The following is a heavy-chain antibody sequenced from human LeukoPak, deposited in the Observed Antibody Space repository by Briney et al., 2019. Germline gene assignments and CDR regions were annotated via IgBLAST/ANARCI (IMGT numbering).Heavy chain of an antibody. D-gene: IGHD6-13*01. J-gene: IGHJ4*02. V-gene: IGHV3-7*03. CDR2: IKQDGSEK. Sequence: PGGSLRLSCAASGFTFSNLWMSWVRQAPGKGLKWVANIKQDGSEKYYVDSVKGRFTISRDNAQNSLYLQMNSQRAEDTAIYYCATSTAAAGTDWGQGTLVTVSS. CDR3: ATSTAAAGTD. CDR1: GFTFSNLW.